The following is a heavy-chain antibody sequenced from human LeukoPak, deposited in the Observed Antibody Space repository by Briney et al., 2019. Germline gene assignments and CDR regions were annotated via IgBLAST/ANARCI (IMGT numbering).Heavy chain of an antibody. J-gene: IGHJ6*02. CDR3: AKRQYYYDSSGYYSPTLYYYYGMDV. Sequence: GGSLRLSCAASGFTFSNYAMSWVRQAPGKGLEWVSAISGSGGSTYYADSVKGRFTISRGNSKNTLYLQMNSLRAEDTAVYYCAKRQYYYDSSGYYSPTLYYYYGMDVWGQGTTVTVSS. V-gene: IGHV3-23*01. D-gene: IGHD3-22*01. CDR2: ISGSGGST. CDR1: GFTFSNYA.